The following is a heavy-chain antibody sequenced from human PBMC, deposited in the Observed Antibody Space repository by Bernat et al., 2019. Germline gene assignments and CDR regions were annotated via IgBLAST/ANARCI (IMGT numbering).Heavy chain of an antibody. D-gene: IGHD2-2*01. CDR1: GFTFSSYA. Sequence: QVQLVESGGGVVQPGRSLRLSCAASGFTFSSYAMHWVRQAPGKGLEWVAVISYDGSNKYYADSVKVRFTISRDNSKNTLYLQMNSLRAEDTAVYYCAGSGIVVVPAAMRDYYYYMDVWGKGTTVTVSS. CDR2: ISYDGSNK. J-gene: IGHJ6*03. CDR3: AGSGIVVVPAAMRDYYYYMDV. V-gene: IGHV3-30*01.